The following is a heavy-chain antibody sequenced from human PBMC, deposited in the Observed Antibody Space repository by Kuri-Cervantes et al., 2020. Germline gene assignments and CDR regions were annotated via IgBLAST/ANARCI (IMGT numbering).Heavy chain of an antibody. V-gene: IGHV4-38-2*01. CDR2: IYYSGST. J-gene: IGHJ4*02. D-gene: IGHD3-16*01. CDR3: ASIYYVGKPATTLDY. Sequence: ESLKISCAASGFTFSSYWMSWVRQPPGKGLEWVGSIYYSGSTYYKPSLRSRVTISVDTSKNQFSLQLSYVTAADTAVYYCASIYYVGKPATTLDYWGQGTLVTVSS. CDR1: GFTFSSYW.